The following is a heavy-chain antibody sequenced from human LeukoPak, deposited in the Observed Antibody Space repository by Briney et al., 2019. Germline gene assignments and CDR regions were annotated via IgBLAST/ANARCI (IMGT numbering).Heavy chain of an antibody. V-gene: IGHV3-30*02. D-gene: IGHD3-22*01. CDR1: GFTFSSYG. J-gene: IGHJ4*02. Sequence: GGSLRLSCAASGFTFSSYGMHWVRQAPGKGLEWVAFIRYDGSNKYYADSVKGRFTISRDNSKNTLYLQMNSLRAEDTAVYYCAKDRDYYDTRSDGALDYWGQGTLVTVSS. CDR2: IRYDGSNK. CDR3: AKDRDYYDTRSDGALDY.